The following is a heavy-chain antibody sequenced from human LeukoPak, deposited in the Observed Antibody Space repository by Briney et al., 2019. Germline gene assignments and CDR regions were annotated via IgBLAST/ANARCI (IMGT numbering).Heavy chain of an antibody. CDR1: GCTFSDDY. V-gene: IGHV3-11*06. CDR2: IGGSGSDT. Sequence: PGGSLRLSCAASGCTFSDDYMTWIRQVPGKGLESIAYIGGSGSDTNYADSMRGRFTISRDNARSSLFLQMNSLTAEDSAVYFCVRHTRTAAFWGQGALVTVSS. CDR3: VRHTRTAAF. D-gene: IGHD2-15*01. J-gene: IGHJ4*02.